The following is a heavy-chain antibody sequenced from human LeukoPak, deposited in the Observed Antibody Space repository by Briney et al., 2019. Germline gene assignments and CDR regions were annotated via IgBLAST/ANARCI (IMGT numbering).Heavy chain of an antibody. J-gene: IGHJ3*02. CDR3: AKGGGYSYGTAFCDI. V-gene: IGHV3-30*02. CDR2: IWYDGSNK. Sequence: PGGSLRLSCAASGFTFSSYGMHWVRQAPGKGLEWVAVIWYDGSNKYYADSVKGRFTISRDNSKNTLYLQMNSLRAEDTAVYYCAKGGGYSYGTAFCDIWGQGTMVTVSS. D-gene: IGHD5-18*01. CDR1: GFTFSSYG.